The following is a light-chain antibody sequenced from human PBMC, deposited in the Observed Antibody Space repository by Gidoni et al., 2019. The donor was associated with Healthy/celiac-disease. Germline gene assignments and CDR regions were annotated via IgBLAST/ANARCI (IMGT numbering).Light chain of an antibody. Sequence: DAVMTQSPPSLPVTLGQPASISCRSSQSLVYSDGNTYANWFQQRPRQSPTLLIYKFSNRDSVVPDIFSGSGSGTDFTLKISRVEAEYVGVYYCMQGTHWPPTFGGGTKVEIK. J-gene: IGKJ4*01. CDR3: MQGTHWPPT. V-gene: IGKV2-30*01. CDR2: KFS. CDR1: QSLVYSDGNTY.